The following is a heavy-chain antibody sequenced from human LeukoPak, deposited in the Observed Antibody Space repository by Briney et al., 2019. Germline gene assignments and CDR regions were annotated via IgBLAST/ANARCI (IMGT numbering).Heavy chain of an antibody. CDR3: ARGHPGRGYSYGYYY. J-gene: IGHJ4*02. CDR2: INHSGST. D-gene: IGHD5-18*01. CDR1: GGSSSGYY. V-gene: IGHV4-34*01. Sequence: PSETLSLTCAVYGGSSSGYYWSWIRQPPGKGLEWIGEINHSGSTNYNPSLKSRVTISVDTSKNQFSLKLSSVTAADTAVYYCARGHPGRGYSYGYYYWGQGTLVTVSS.